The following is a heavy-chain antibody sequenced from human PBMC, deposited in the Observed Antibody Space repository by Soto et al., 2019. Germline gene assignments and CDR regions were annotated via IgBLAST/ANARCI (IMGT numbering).Heavy chain of an antibody. D-gene: IGHD3-9*01. Sequence: QVQLQESGPGLVKPSQTLFLTCTVSGGSISSGGYYWSWIRQHPGKGLEWIGYIYYSGSTYYNPSLKSRVTISVDTSKNQFSLKLSSVTAADTAVYYCARRGWDILTGYRGSHFDYWGQGTLVTVSS. CDR3: ARRGWDILTGYRGSHFDY. J-gene: IGHJ4*02. CDR2: IYYSGST. CDR1: GGSISSGGYY. V-gene: IGHV4-31*03.